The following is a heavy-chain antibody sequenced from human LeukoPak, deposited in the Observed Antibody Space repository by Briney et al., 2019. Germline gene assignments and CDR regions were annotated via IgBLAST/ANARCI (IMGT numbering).Heavy chain of an antibody. Sequence: SETLSLTCSVSGGSISSYYWSWIRQPPEKGLEWIGYISYGGNTNYNPSLKSRVTISVDTSKNQFSLKLSSVTAADTAVYYCATRSTGVAATFDSWGQGALVTVSS. CDR1: GGSISSYY. V-gene: IGHV4-59*01. CDR2: ISYGGNT. CDR3: ATRSTGVAATFDS. D-gene: IGHD2-15*01. J-gene: IGHJ4*02.